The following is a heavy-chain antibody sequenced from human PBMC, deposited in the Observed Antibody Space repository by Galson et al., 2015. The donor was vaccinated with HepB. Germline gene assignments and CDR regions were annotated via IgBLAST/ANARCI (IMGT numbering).Heavy chain of an antibody. D-gene: IGHD4-17*01. J-gene: IGHJ4*02. CDR2: VSSNTIYT. CDR3: ERVADSHYGDHTHFDS. V-gene: IGHV3-11*06. Sequence: SLRLSCAASGFTFSDYYMSWIRQAPGKGLEWLAYVSSNTIYTNYADSVKGRFTVSRDNVKNSISLQMNRLSVQDTAMYYCERVADSHYGDHTHFDSWGQGALVTVSS. CDR1: GFTFSDYY.